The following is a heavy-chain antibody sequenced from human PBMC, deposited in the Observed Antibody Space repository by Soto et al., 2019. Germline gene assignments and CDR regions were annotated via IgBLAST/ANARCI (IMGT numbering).Heavy chain of an antibody. D-gene: IGHD3-10*01. Sequence: PGESLKISCKGSGYTFTNYWIGWVRQMPGKGLEWMGIIYPGDSETRYSPSFQGQVTMSADKSISTAYLQWSSLKASDSAMYYCARKYYYGAATLDYWGQGTLVTVYS. J-gene: IGHJ4*02. CDR3: ARKYYYGAATLDY. CDR1: GYTFTNYW. CDR2: IYPGDSET. V-gene: IGHV5-51*01.